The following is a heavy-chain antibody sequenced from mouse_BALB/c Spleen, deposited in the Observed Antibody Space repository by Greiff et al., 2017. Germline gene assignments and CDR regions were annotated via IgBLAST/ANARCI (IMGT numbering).Heavy chain of an antibody. V-gene: IGHV5-9-3*01. CDR2: ISSGGSYT. CDR3: ASLYYRYGYFDY. D-gene: IGHD2-14*01. Sequence: DVKLQESGGGLVKPGGSLKLSCAASGFTFSSYAMSWVRQTPEKRLEWVATISSGGSYTYYPDSVKGRFTISRDNAKNTLYLQMSSLRSEDTAMYYCASLYYRYGYFDYWGQGTTLTVSS. J-gene: IGHJ2*01. CDR1: GFTFSSYA.